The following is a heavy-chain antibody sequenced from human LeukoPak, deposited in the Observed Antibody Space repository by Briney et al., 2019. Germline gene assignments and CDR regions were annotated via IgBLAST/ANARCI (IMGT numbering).Heavy chain of an antibody. CDR2: INSDGSST. Sequence: PGGSLRLSCAASGFSFSNYWMHWVRQAPGKGLVWISRINSDGSSTSYADSVKGRVTISRDNAKNTLYLQMNSPRAEDTAVYYCVATYLYAMDVWGKGTTVTVSS. CDR1: GFSFSNYW. V-gene: IGHV3-74*01. CDR3: VATYLYAMDV. J-gene: IGHJ6*04. D-gene: IGHD2-2*02.